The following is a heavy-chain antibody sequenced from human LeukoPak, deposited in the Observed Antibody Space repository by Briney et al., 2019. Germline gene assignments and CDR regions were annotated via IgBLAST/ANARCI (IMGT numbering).Heavy chain of an antibody. CDR1: GYTFTGYY. V-gene: IGHV1-2*06. CDR3: ARVGNYDFWSGYHGYYFDY. D-gene: IGHD3-3*01. CDR2: INPNSGGT. Sequence: ASVKVSCKASGYTFTGYYMHWVRQAPGQWLEWMGRINPNSGGTNYAQKFQGRVTMTRDTSISTAYMELSRLRSDDTAVYYCARVGNYDFWSGYHGYYFDYWGQGTLVTVSS. J-gene: IGHJ4*02.